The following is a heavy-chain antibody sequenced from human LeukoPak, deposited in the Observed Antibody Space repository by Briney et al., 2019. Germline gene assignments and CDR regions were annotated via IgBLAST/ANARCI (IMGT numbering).Heavy chain of an antibody. CDR3: ARDICSDGVCYYGMDV. J-gene: IGHJ6*02. Sequence: GGSLRLPCAASGFTFSSYSMNWVRQAPGKGLEWVSSISSSSSFIYYTDSVKGRFTISRDNAKNSLYLQMNSLRAEDTAVYYCARDICSDGVCYYGMDVWGQGTTVTVSS. CDR1: GFTFSSYS. V-gene: IGHV3-21*06. CDR2: ISSSSSFI. D-gene: IGHD2-8*01.